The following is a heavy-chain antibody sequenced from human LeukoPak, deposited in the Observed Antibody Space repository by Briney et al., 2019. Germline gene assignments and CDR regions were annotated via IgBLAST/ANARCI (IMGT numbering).Heavy chain of an antibody. J-gene: IGHJ4*02. CDR2: IYYSGST. Sequence: PSETLSLTCTVSGGSISSSSYYWGWIRQPPGKGLEWIGSIYYSGSTYYNPSFKSRVTISVDTSKNQFSLKLSSVTAADTAVYYCARQGDVLRYFDWLDYWGQGTLVTVSS. CDR1: GGSISSSSYY. V-gene: IGHV4-39*01. CDR3: ARQGDVLRYFDWLDY. D-gene: IGHD3-9*01.